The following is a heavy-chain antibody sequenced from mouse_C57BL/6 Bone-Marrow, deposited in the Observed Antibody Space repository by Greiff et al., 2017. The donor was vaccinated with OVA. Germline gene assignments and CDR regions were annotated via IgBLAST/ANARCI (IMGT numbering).Heavy chain of an antibody. D-gene: IGHD2-3*01. V-gene: IGHV1-64*01. Sequence: VKLQQPGAELVKPGASVKLSCKASGYTFTSYWMHWVKQRPGQGLEWIGMIHPNSGSTNYNEKFKSKATLTVDKSSSTAYMQLSSLTSEDAAVYYCARWLLPWYFDVWGTGTTVTVSS. CDR1: GYTFTSYW. J-gene: IGHJ1*03. CDR3: ARWLLPWYFDV. CDR2: IHPNSGST.